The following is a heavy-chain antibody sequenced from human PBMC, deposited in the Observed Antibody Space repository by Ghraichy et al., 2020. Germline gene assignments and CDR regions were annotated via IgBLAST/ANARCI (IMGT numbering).Heavy chain of an antibody. D-gene: IGHD2-15*01. J-gene: IGHJ5*02. CDR1: GASITNYY. CDR3: ARVLGYCSGGTCSSGRFDP. V-gene: IGHV4-59*01. Sequence: SETLSLTCTVSGASITNYYWSWIRQPPGKGLEWIGYAYYSGTANSNPSLKSRVTMSVDTSKSRFSLWLTSVTAADTAVYFCARVLGYCSGGTCSSGRFDPWGQGTLVTVSS. CDR2: AYYSGTA.